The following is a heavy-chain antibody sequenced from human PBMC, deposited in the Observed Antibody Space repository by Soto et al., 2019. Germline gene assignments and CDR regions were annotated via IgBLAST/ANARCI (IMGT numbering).Heavy chain of an antibody. D-gene: IGHD2-2*01. Sequence: SETLSLTCTVSGGSISSSSYYWGWIRQPPGKGLEWIGSIYYSGSTYYNPSLKSRVTISVDTSKNQFSLKLSSVTAADTAVYYCARVVWEVPAVPGVFDIWGRGTMDTVSS. CDR1: GGSISSSSYY. J-gene: IGHJ3*02. CDR3: ARVVWEVPAVPGVFDI. CDR2: IYYSGST. V-gene: IGHV4-39*07.